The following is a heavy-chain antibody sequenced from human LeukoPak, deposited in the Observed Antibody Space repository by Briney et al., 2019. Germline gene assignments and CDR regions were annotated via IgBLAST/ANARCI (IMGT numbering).Heavy chain of an antibody. J-gene: IGHJ4*02. CDR3: ARETKHSSSSDY. CDR1: GFTFNNYW. D-gene: IGHD6-6*01. CDR2: IKQDGSEK. V-gene: IGHV3-7*01. Sequence: GRSLRLSCAASGFTFNNYWMTWVRQAPGKGLEWVANIKQDGSEKYYLDSVKGRFTISRDNAKNSLYLQMNSLRVEDTTLYYCARETKHSSSSDYWGQGTLVTVSS.